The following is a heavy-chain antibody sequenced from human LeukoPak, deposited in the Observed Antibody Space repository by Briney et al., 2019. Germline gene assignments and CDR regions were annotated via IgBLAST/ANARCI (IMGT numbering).Heavy chain of an antibody. CDR2: FSGGGDS. V-gene: IGHV3-23*01. D-gene: IGHD2-15*01. CDR3: GKEVERHFDLRY. CDR1: GLTSGIYA. J-gene: IGHJ4*02. Sequence: PGGSLRLSCAASGLTSGIYAMSWVRQAPGKGLEWVSAFSGGGDSFYAVSVRGRFSISADRSRNILYLQMNSLRVQDTAVYYGGKEVERHFDLRYWGQGTPVTVSS.